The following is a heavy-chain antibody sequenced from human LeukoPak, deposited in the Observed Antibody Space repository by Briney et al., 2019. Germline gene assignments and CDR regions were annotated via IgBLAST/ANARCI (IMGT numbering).Heavy chain of an antibody. J-gene: IGHJ5*02. Sequence: GGSLRLSCAVSGLTFSSSWMDWVRQAPGKGLEWVASINPDGNKKYSADSVKGRFTISRDNSKNTLYLQMNSLRAEDTAVYYCARDSRITIFGVVIDSWFDPWGQGTLVTVSS. CDR3: ARDSRITIFGVVIDSWFDP. CDR1: GLTFSSSW. V-gene: IGHV3-7*01. CDR2: INPDGNKK. D-gene: IGHD3-3*01.